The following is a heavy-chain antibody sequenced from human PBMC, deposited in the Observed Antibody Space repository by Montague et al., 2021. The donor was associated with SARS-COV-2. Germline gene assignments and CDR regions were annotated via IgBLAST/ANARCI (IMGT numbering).Heavy chain of an antibody. Sequence: TLSLTCTVSGGSISSGGYYWSWIRQHPGKGLEWIGFIYYSGSTYYNPSLKSRVTISVDTSKNQFSLKLSSVTAADTAVYYCARDPINRITIFGVVTRGWYFELWGRGTLVTVSS. CDR2: IYYSGST. CDR1: GGSISSGGYY. J-gene: IGHJ2*01. CDR3: ARDPINRITIFGVVTRGWYFEL. D-gene: IGHD3-3*01. V-gene: IGHV4-31*03.